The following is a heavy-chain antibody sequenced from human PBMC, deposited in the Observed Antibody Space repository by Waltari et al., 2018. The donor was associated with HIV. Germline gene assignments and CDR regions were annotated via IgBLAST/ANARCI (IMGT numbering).Heavy chain of an antibody. J-gene: IGHJ3*02. CDR3: VRGLLHYSILSGYYRDAFDM. CDR1: GASMDKYY. CDR2: VYDSVST. D-gene: IGHD3-9*01. Sequence: QVPLQESGPRLLKPSETLSLTCSVSGASMDKYYWNWVRQAPGQGLEWIGYVYDSVSTNYHPSLKSRATVSINTSKKQFSLRLTAVTAADTALYYCVRGLLHYSILSGYYRDAFDMWGRGTMVIVSS. V-gene: IGHV4-59*01.